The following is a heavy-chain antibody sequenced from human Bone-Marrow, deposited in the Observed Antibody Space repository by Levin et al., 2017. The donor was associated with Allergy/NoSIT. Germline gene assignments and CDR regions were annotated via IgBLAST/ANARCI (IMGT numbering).Heavy chain of an antibody. V-gene: IGHV4-61*01. CDR3: AREGVAPSRYFDY. J-gene: IGHJ4*02. D-gene: IGHD2-21*01. Sequence: PSETLSLTCTVSGGSVSSGSYYWSWIRQPPGKGLEWIGYIYYSGSTNYNPSLKSRVTISVDTSKNQFSLKLSSVTAADTAVYYCAREGVAPSRYFDYWGQGTLVTVSS. CDR1: GGSVSSGSYY. CDR2: IYYSGST.